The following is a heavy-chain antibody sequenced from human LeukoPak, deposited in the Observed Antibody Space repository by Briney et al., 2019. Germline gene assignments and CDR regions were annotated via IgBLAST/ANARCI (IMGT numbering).Heavy chain of an antibody. Sequence: PSETLSLTCTVSGGSISSYYWSWIRQPAGKGLEWIGRTYTSGSTNYNPSLKGRVTMSVDTSKNQFSMKLSSVTPADTAVYYCARNGFSGWYGVGEYYFDYWGQGTLVTVSS. CDR3: ARNGFSGWYGVGEYYFDY. J-gene: IGHJ4*02. D-gene: IGHD6-19*01. CDR2: TYTSGST. V-gene: IGHV4-4*07. CDR1: GGSISSYY.